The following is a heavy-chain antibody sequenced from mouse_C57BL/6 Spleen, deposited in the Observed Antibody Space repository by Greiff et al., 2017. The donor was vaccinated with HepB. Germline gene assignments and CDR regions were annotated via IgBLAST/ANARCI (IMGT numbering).Heavy chain of an antibody. CDR2: IDPNSCAT. J-gene: IGHJ1*03. Sequence: VQLQQPGAELVKPGASVKLSCKASGYTFTSYWMHWVKQRPGRGLEWIGRIDPNSCATKYNEKFKSKATLTVDKPSSTAYRQVSSLTSEDSAVYYCARGITTVVRYFDVWGTGTTVTVSS. CDR3: ARGITTVVRYFDV. CDR1: GYTFTSYW. D-gene: IGHD1-1*01. V-gene: IGHV1-72*01.